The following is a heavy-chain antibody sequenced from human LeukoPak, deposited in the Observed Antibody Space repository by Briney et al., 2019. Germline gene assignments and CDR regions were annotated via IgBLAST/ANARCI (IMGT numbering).Heavy chain of an antibody. CDR2: VDYRGGT. D-gene: IGHD3-22*01. CDR3: AREVATSYYDSGAYYRQTEAFDF. V-gene: IGHV4-61*01. CDR1: GASVYSDSSC. J-gene: IGHJ3*01. Sequence: SETLSLTCSVSGASVYSDSSCWTWIRQAPGKGLEWIGYVDYRGGTKYNASLKSRVTISLETSKNQFSLNLNSVIAADTAVYYCAREVATSYYDSGAYYRQTEAFDFWGQGKMVTVSS.